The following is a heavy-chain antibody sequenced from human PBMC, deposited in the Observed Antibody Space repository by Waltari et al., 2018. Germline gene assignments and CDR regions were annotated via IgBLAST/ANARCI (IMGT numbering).Heavy chain of an antibody. CDR3: ATSRSWPDALDI. Sequence: DGSIKNYADSVKGRFTISRDNSKNPLYLQMSSLGPGDTAIYYCATSRSWPDALDIWGLGTKVTVSS. J-gene: IGHJ3*02. V-gene: IGHV3-30*15. CDR2: DGSIK. D-gene: IGHD6-13*01.